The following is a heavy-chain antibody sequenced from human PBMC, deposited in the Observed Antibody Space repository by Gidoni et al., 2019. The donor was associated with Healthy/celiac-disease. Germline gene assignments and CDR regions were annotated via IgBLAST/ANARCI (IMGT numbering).Heavy chain of an antibody. CDR1: GLTFSSYA. CDR3: AKGFTMIVVGGFNYFDY. V-gene: IGHV3-23*01. CDR2: ISGSGGST. J-gene: IGHJ4*02. Sequence: EVQLLESGGGVVQPGGSLRLSCAASGLTFSSYAMSWVRQAPGKGLEWVSAISGSGGSTYYADSVKGRFTISRDNSKNTLYLQMNSLRAEDTAVYYCAKGFTMIVVGGFNYFDYWGQGTLVTVSS. D-gene: IGHD3-22*01.